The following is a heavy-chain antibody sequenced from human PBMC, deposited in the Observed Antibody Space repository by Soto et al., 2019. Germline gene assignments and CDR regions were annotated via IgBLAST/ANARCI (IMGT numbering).Heavy chain of an antibody. V-gene: IGHV3-7*03. J-gene: IGHJ5*02. CDR1: GFTFSSYW. CDR3: ARGLVLMVYVANWFDP. D-gene: IGHD2-8*01. CDR2: IKQDGSEK. Sequence: GGSLRLSCAASGFTFSSYWMSWVRQAPGKGLEWVANIKQDGSEKYYVDSVKGRFTISRDNAKNSLYLQMNSLRAEDTAVYYCARGLVLMVYVANWFDPWGQGTLVTVSS.